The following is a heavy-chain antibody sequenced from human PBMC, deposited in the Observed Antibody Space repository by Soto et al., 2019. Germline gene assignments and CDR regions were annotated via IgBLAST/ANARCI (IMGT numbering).Heavy chain of an antibody. D-gene: IGHD3-22*01. V-gene: IGHV3-23*01. J-gene: IGHJ4*02. Sequence: PGGSLRLSCAASGFTFSSYTMSWVRQAPGKGLEWVSTISGSGSSTYSADSVKGRFTISRDNSKNTLYLQMNSLRAEDTAVYYCARAPYYYDSSGYWAYWGQGTLVTVSS. CDR2: ISGSGSST. CDR1: GFTFSSYT. CDR3: ARAPYYYDSSGYWAY.